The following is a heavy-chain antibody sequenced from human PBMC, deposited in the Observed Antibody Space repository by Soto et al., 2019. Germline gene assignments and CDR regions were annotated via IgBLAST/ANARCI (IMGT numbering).Heavy chain of an antibody. CDR3: ARLEVVIYYFDY. Sequence: GGSLRLSCKGSGYSFTSYWIGWVRQMPGKGLEWMGIIYPGDSDTRYSPSFQGQVTISADKSISTAYLQWSSLKASDTAMYYCARLEVVIYYFDYWGQGTLVTVSS. CDR2: IYPGDSDT. V-gene: IGHV5-51*01. D-gene: IGHD3-22*01. CDR1: GYSFTSYW. J-gene: IGHJ4*02.